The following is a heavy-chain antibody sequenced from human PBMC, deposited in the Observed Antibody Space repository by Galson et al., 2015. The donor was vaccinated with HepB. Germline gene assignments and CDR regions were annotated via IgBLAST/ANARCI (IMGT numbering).Heavy chain of an antibody. Sequence: SLRLSCAASGFTFSSYAMHWVRQAPGEGLEYVSAISSNGGSTYYADSVKGRFTISRDNSKNTLYLQMSSLRAEDTAVYYCVKATLAGGIAVAGTSIYFDYLVQGTLGTVSS. CDR2: ISSNGGST. V-gene: IGHV3-64D*06. D-gene: IGHD6-19*01. CDR1: GFTFSSYA. J-gene: IGHJ4*02. CDR3: VKATLAGGIAVAGTSIYFDY.